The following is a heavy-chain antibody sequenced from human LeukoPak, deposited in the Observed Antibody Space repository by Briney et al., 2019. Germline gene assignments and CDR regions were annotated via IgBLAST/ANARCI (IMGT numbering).Heavy chain of an antibody. V-gene: IGHV4-59*01. CDR2: IYYSGNV. Sequence: PSETLSLTCTVSGGSISSYYWSWIRQPPGKGLEWIGNIYYSGNVNYNPSLMSRITISIDTSKKQFFLRLNSVTAADTAVYYCARDSDVVATMIRPNKYYYGMDVWGQGTTVSVS. J-gene: IGHJ6*02. CDR3: ARDSDVVATMIRPNKYYYGMDV. D-gene: IGHD5-12*01. CDR1: GGSISSYY.